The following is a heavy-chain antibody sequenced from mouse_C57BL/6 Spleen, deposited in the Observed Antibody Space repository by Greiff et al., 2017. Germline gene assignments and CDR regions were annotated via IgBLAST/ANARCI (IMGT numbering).Heavy chain of an antibody. J-gene: IGHJ4*01. CDR1: GYAFSSSW. V-gene: IGHV1-82*01. Sequence: VQLQESGPELVKPGASVKISCKASGYAFSSSWMNWVKQRPGKGLEWIGRIYPGDGDTNYNGKFKGKATLTADNSSSTAYMQLSSLTSEDSAVYFCARWLLREAMDYWGQGTSVTVSS. D-gene: IGHD2-3*01. CDR3: ARWLLREAMDY. CDR2: IYPGDGDT.